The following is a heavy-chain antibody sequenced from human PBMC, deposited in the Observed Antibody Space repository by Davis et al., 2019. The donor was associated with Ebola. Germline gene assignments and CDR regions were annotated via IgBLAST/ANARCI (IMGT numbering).Heavy chain of an antibody. CDR3: ARGWLRGGMDV. D-gene: IGHD5-18*01. V-gene: IGHV6-1*01. J-gene: IGHJ6*02. CDR2: TYYNSKWYN. Sequence: HSQTLSLTCAISGDSVSSGGWNWIRQSPSRGLEWLGRTYYNSKWYNDYAVSVKSRITINPDTSKNQFSLQLKSVTSEDTALYYCARGWLRGGMDVWGEGTTVTV. CDR1: GDSVSSGG.